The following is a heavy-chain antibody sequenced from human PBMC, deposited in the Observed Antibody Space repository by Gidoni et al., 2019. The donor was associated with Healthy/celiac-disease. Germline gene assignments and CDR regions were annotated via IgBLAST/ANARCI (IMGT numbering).Heavy chain of an antibody. CDR2: INHSGST. CDR3: ARARRAIAGATLYYFDY. CDR1: GGSFSGYY. V-gene: IGHV4-34*01. D-gene: IGHD1-26*01. J-gene: IGHJ4*02. Sequence: QVQLQQWGAGLWKPSETLSLTCAVDGGSFSGYYWSWIRQPPGKGLEWMGEINHSGSTNYNPSLKSRVTISVDTSKNQFSLKLSSVTAADTAVYYCARARRAIAGATLYYFDYWGQGTLVTVSS.